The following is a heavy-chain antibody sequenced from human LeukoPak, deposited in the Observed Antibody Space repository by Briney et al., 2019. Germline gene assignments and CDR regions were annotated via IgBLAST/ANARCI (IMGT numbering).Heavy chain of an antibody. D-gene: IGHD6-19*01. Sequence: ASVKVSCKASGYTFTSYDINWVRQATGQGLEWMGWMNPNSGNTGYAQKFQGRVTMTRNTSISTAYMELSSLRSEDTAVYYCAKRSGWYRKGVRGRWFDPGGQGTLVTVSS. CDR3: AKRSGWYRKGVRGRWFDP. J-gene: IGHJ5*02. V-gene: IGHV1-8*01. CDR2: MNPNSGNT. CDR1: GYTFTSYD.